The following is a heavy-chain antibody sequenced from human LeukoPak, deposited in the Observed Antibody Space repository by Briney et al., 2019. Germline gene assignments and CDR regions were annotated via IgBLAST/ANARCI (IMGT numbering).Heavy chain of an antibody. V-gene: IGHV1-69*13. CDR3: ARVTQNYYDHRNGVLDP. D-gene: IGHD3-22*01. J-gene: IGHJ5*02. CDR2: IIPIFGTA. CDR1: GGTFSSYA. Sequence: SVKVSCKASGGTFSSYAISWVRQAPGQGLEWMGRIIPIFGTANYAQKFQGRVTITADETTSTAYMELSSLRSEDTAVYYCARVTQNYYDHRNGVLDPWGQGTLVTVSS.